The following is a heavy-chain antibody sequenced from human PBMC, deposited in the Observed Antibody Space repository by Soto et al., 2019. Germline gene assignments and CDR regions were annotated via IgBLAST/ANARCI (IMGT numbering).Heavy chain of an antibody. CDR3: ARVVRDGGWYWFDP. V-gene: IGHV4-4*02. J-gene: IGHJ5*02. CDR2: IYHSGST. CDR1: SGSISSSNW. D-gene: IGHD2-15*01. Sequence: SETLSLTCAVSSGSISSSNWWSWVRQPPGKGLEWIGEIYHSGSTNYNPSLKSRVTISVDKSKNQFSLKLSSVTAADTAVYYCARVVRDGGWYWFDPWGQGTLVTVSS.